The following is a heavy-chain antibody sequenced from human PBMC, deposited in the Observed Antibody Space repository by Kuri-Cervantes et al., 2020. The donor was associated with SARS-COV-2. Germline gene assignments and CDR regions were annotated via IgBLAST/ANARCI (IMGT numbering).Heavy chain of an antibody. V-gene: IGHV1-18*01. Sequence: ASVKVSCRASGYTFTSYGISWVRQAPGQGLEWMGWISAYNGNTNYAQKFQGRVTITTDESTSTAYMELSSLRSEDTAVYYCARGRGYYGSETYYNNFDYWGQGTLVTVSS. CDR1: GYTFTSYG. CDR3: ARGRGYYGSETYYNNFDY. CDR2: ISAYNGNT. D-gene: IGHD3-10*01. J-gene: IGHJ4*02.